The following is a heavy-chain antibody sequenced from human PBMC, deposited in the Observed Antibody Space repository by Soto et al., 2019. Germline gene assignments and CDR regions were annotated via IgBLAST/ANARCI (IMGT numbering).Heavy chain of an antibody. D-gene: IGHD3-10*01. CDR2: IWYDGSNK. V-gene: IGHV3-33*01. J-gene: IGHJ6*02. CDR1: GFTFSSYG. Sequence: PGGSLRLSCAASGFTFSSYGMHWVRQAPGKGLEWVAVIWYDGSNKYYADSVKGRFTISRDNSKNTLYLQMNSLRAEDTAVYYCARDPYYGSGDYYYGMDVWGQGTTVTVSS. CDR3: ARDPYYGSGDYYYGMDV.